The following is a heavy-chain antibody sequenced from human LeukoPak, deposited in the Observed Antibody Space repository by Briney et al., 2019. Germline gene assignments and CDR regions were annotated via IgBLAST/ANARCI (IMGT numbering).Heavy chain of an antibody. J-gene: IGHJ1*01. CDR1: GFIFSAHG. D-gene: IGHD6-13*01. CDR3: VKGGWWAAPVSEH. Sequence: GGSLRLSCEGSGFIFSAHGIHWVRQAPGKGLEWVALRSGQTTGLYAESVKGRFTISRDTSRNTLYLQMNSLRPEDTAFYYCVKGGWWAAPVSEHWGQGTLVIVSS. CDR2: RSGQTTG. V-gene: IGHV3-30*02.